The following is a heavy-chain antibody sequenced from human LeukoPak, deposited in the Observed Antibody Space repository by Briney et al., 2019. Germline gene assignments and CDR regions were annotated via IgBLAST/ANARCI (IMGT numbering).Heavy chain of an antibody. Sequence: GASVKVSCKASGYTFTGYYMHWVRQAPGQGLEWMGWINPNSGGTNYAQKFQGRVTMTRDTSISTAYMELSWLRSDDTAVYYCAKDRYYYDSSGYYYQLIDYWGQGTLVTVSS. CDR3: AKDRYYYDSSGYYYQLIDY. D-gene: IGHD3-22*01. J-gene: IGHJ4*02. CDR2: INPNSGGT. CDR1: GYTFTGYY. V-gene: IGHV1-2*02.